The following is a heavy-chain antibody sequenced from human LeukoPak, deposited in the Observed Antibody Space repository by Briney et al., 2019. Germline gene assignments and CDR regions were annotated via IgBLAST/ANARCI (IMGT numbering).Heavy chain of an antibody. D-gene: IGHD3-22*01. J-gene: IGHJ4*02. CDR1: GGSFSGYY. CDR2: INHSGST. Sequence: PSETLSLTCAVYGGSFSGYYWSWIRQPPGKGLEWIGEINHSGSTNYNPSLKSRVTISVVTSKNQFSLKLNSVTAADTAVYYCARGLAEVVVITTFFDYWGQVTLVTVSS. V-gene: IGHV4-34*01. CDR3: ARGLAEVVVITTFFDY.